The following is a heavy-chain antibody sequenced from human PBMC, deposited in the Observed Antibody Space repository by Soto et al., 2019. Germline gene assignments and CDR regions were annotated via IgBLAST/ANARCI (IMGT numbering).Heavy chain of an antibody. J-gene: IGHJ6*02. Sequence: GGSLRLSCAASGFTFSSYWMSWVRQAPGKGLEWVANIKQDGSEKYYVDSVKGRFTISRDNAKNSLYLQMNSLRAEDTAVYYCAKDTATPWGYYYGMDVWGQGTTVTVSS. V-gene: IGHV3-7*05. CDR2: IKQDGSEK. D-gene: IGHD3-16*01. CDR3: AKDTATPWGYYYGMDV. CDR1: GFTFSSYW.